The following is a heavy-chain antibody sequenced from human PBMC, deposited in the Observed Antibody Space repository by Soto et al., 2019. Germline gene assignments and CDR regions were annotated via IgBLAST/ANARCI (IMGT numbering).Heavy chain of an antibody. Sequence: EVQLVESGGGLVQPGGSLRLSCAASGLTVSTNPMSWVRQAPGKGLEWVSVIYTGGGTHYADCVKGRFTISRDNSKNTVNLEMNSLSPEDTALYYCARDGSGHWGQGTLVTVSS. J-gene: IGHJ4*02. CDR2: IYTGGGT. V-gene: IGHV3-66*01. CDR3: ARDGSGH. CDR1: GLTVSTNP.